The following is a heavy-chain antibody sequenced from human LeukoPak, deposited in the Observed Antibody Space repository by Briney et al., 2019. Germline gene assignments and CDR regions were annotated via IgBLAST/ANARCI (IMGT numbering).Heavy chain of an antibody. Sequence: GGSLRLSCAASGFTFSSYAMHWVRQAPGKGLEWVAVISYDGSNKYYADSVKGRFTISRDNSKNTLYLQMNSLRAEDTAVYYCAKDRRPLRITMIVVDHFDYWGQGTLVTVSS. J-gene: IGHJ4*02. CDR1: GFTFSSYA. V-gene: IGHV3-30*04. CDR2: ISYDGSNK. D-gene: IGHD3-22*01. CDR3: AKDRRPLRITMIVVDHFDY.